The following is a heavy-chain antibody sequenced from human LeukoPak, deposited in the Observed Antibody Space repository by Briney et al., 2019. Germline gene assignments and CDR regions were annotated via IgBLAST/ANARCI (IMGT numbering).Heavy chain of an antibody. Sequence: SETLSLTCTVSGGSISSYYWSWIRQPPGKGLEWIGYTYYSGSTNYNPSLKSRVTISVDTSKNQFSLKLSSVTAADTAVYYCARVSGIARSNYFDYWGQGTLVTVSS. CDR3: ARVSGIARSNYFDY. D-gene: IGHD6-13*01. CDR2: TYYSGST. CDR1: GGSISSYY. V-gene: IGHV4-59*01. J-gene: IGHJ4*02.